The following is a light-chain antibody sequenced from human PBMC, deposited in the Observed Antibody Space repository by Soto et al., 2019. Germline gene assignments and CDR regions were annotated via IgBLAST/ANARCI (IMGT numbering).Light chain of an antibody. V-gene: IGKV4-1*01. Sequence: DFVMTQSPESLAVSLGERATINCTSSHSISPKSNNRNYLAWYQQKPGQAPRLLIYGASSRATGIPDRFSGSGSGTEFTLTISSLQSEDFAVYYCQQYNNWPWTFGQGTKVDIK. CDR2: GAS. CDR3: QQYNNWPWT. J-gene: IGKJ1*01. CDR1: HSISPKSNNRNY.